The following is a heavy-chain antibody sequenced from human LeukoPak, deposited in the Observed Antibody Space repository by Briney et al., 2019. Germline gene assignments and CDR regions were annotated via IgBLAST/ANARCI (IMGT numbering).Heavy chain of an antibody. CDR1: GDSITRYY. V-gene: IGHV4-59*01. CDR2: IFYSGST. Sequence: SETLSLTCTVSGDSITRYYWSWIRQPPGKGLEWIGYIFYSGSTNYNPSLKSRVTISVDTSKNQFSLKLSSVTAADTAVYYCARLLTLFYGVWCYPRLFRPWGQGTLVTVSS. J-gene: IGHJ5*02. CDR3: ARLLTLFYGVWCYPRLFRP. D-gene: IGHD4/OR15-4a*01.